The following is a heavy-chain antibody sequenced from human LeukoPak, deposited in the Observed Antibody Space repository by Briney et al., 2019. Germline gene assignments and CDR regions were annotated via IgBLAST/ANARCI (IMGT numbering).Heavy chain of an antibody. CDR2: VSNGGNT. J-gene: IGHJ4*02. Sequence: GGSLRLSCAASGFTFSSYAMHWVRQAPGKGLEWVSSVSNGGNTYYADSVKGRFTISRDNSKNTLSLQMNSLRAEDTAVYYCAKGHSGNYYNFDSWGQGTLVTVSS. CDR3: AKGHSGNYYNFDS. D-gene: IGHD1-26*01. CDR1: GFTFSSYA. V-gene: IGHV3-23*01.